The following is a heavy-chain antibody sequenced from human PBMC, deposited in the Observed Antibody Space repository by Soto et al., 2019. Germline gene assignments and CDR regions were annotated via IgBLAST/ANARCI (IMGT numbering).Heavy chain of an antibody. CDR1: GYTFTSYD. V-gene: IGHV1-8*01. CDR2: MNPNSGNT. D-gene: IGHD3-3*01. CDR3: ARSTRITIFGVVMNYYYYYMDV. J-gene: IGHJ6*03. Sequence: ASVKVSCKASGYTFTSYDINWVRQATGQGLEWMGWMNPNSGNTGYAQKFQGRVTMTRNTSISTAYMELSSLRSEDTAVYYCARSTRITIFGVVMNYYYYYMDVWGKGTTVTV.